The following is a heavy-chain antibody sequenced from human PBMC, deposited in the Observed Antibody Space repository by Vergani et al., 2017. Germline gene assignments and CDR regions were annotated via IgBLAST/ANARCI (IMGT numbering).Heavy chain of an antibody. J-gene: IGHJ4*02. CDR3: AKDGTGSEGWNLSKWFDY. CDR1: GFTFSDYS. D-gene: IGHD1-1*01. CDR2: ISSSSSTI. Sequence: EVQLVESGGGLVQPGGSLRLSCAASGFTFSDYSMNWVRQAPGKGLEWVSYISSSSSTIYYADSVKGRFTISRDNSKNTLYLQMNSLRAEDTAVYYCAKDGTGSEGWNLSKWFDYWGQGTLVTVSS. V-gene: IGHV3-48*01.